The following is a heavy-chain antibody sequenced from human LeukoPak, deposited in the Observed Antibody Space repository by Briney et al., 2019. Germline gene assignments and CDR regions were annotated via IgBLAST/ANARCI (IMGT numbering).Heavy chain of an antibody. CDR2: IKEDGSEK. J-gene: IGHJ5*02. V-gene: IGHV3-7*01. CDR1: GFTFSSQW. Sequence: GGSLRLSCAAPGFTFSSQWMSWVRQAPGEGLEWVANIKEDGSEKSYVDSVKGRFTISRDNAKNSLYLLMNSLRAEDTAVYYCARAFSWGQGTLVTVSS. CDR3: ARAFS. D-gene: IGHD3-16*01.